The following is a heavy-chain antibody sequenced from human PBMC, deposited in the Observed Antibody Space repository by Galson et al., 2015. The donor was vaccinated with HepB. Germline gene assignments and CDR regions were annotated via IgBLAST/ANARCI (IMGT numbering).Heavy chain of an antibody. CDR3: ERGDAVAGMGDAFDI. D-gene: IGHD6-19*01. J-gene: IGHJ3*02. Sequence: SVKVSCKASGYTFTSYYMHWVRQAPGQGLEWMGIINPSGGSTSYAQKLQGRVTMTRDTSTSTVYMELSSLRSEDTAVYYCERGDAVAGMGDAFDIWGQGTMVTVSS. CDR1: GYTFTSYY. CDR2: INPSGGST. V-gene: IGHV1-46*04.